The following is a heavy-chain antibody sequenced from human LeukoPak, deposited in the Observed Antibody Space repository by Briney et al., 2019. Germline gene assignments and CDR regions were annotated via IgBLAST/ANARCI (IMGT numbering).Heavy chain of an antibody. Sequence: PGGSLRLSCAASGFRFISYAMTWVRQAPGKGLEWVSSISESGGSTYYADSVKGRFTISRDNSKNTLYLQMNSLRAEDTAVYYCARERPLGVVTAIQGDFDYWGQGTLVTVSS. CDR3: ARERPLGVVTAIQGDFDY. D-gene: IGHD2-21*02. V-gene: IGHV3-23*01. J-gene: IGHJ4*02. CDR2: ISESGGST. CDR1: GFRFISYA.